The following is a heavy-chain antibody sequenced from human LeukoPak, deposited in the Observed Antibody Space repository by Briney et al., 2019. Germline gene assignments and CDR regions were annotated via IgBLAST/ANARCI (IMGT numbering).Heavy chain of an antibody. CDR3: ARDLLYCSSTSCHNNWFDP. V-gene: IGHV4-30-4*08. J-gene: IGHJ5*02. Sequence: SETLSLTCTVSGGSISSGDYYWSCIRQPPGKGLEWIGYIYYSGSTYYNPSLKSRVTISVDTSKNQFSLKLSSVTAADTAVYYCARDLLYCSSTSCHNNWFDPWGQGTLVTVSS. CDR1: GGSISSGDYY. CDR2: IYYSGST. D-gene: IGHD2-2*01.